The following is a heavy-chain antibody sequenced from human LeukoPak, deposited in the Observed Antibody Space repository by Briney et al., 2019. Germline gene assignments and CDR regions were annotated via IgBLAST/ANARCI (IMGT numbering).Heavy chain of an antibody. CDR1: GYMFTGYY. J-gene: IGHJ3*02. V-gene: IGHV1-2*02. CDR3: ATSISCYYCASEI. D-gene: IGHD2-21*01. CDR2: INPNSGDT. Sequence: ASVKVSCKASGYMFTGYYIHWVRQAPGQGLEWMGWINPNSGDTKYAQKFQDRVTVTRDTSIGTAYMELSRLTFDDTAVYYCATSISCYYCASEIWGQGTMVTVSS.